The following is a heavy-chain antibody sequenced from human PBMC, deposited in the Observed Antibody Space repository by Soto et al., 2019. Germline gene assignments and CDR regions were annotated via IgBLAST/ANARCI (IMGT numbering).Heavy chain of an antibody. CDR3: ARLDSGFMITFGGEENWYFDL. CDR1: GGSISSYY. Sequence: QVQLQESGPGLVKPSETLSLTCTVSGGSISSYYWSWIRQPPGKGLEWIGYIYYSGSTNYNPSLKSRVTISVDTSKNQYSLKLSSVTAADTAVYYCARLDSGFMITFGGEENWYFDLWGRGTLVTVSS. V-gene: IGHV4-59*08. D-gene: IGHD3-16*01. J-gene: IGHJ2*01. CDR2: IYYSGST.